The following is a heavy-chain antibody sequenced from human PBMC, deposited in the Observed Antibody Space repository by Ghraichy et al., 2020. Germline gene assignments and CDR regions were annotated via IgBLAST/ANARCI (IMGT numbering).Heavy chain of an antibody. CDR1: GGSISSYY. J-gene: IGHJ2*01. Sequence: SETLSLTCTVSGGSISSYYWSWIRQPPGKGLEWIGYIYYSGSTNYNPSLKSRVTISVDTSKNQFSLKLSSVTAADTAVYYCARIVELEQGYFDLWGRGTLVTVSS. CDR2: IYYSGST. CDR3: ARIVELEQGYFDL. D-gene: IGHD1/OR15-1a*01. V-gene: IGHV4-59*01.